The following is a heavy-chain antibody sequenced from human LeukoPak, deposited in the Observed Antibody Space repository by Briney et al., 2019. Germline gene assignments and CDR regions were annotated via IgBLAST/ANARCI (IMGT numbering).Heavy chain of an antibody. V-gene: IGHV4-59*01. CDR1: GGSISSYY. CDR2: IFSSGST. CDR3: ARAPSLYYFDS. J-gene: IGHJ4*02. Sequence: SETLSLTCTVSGGSISSYYWSWIQQPPGKGLEWIGYIFSSGSTSYNPSLKSRVTISLDTSKNQFSLKVTSVTAADTAMYYCARAPSLYYFDSWGQGTLVTVSS. D-gene: IGHD2/OR15-2a*01.